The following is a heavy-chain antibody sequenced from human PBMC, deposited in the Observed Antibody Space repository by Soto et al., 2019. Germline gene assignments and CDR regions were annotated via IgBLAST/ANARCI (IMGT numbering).Heavy chain of an antibody. V-gene: IGHV4-59*12. J-gene: IGHJ5*02. CDR1: GGSISSYY. Sequence: SETLSLTCTVSGGSISSYYCSWSRQPPGKGLEWIGFIYNTGSSDYNPSLRSRVTISVDTSKNQFSLNLKSVTAADTAVYYCAVQLTTSWNSWFDPWGQGTLVTVSS. D-gene: IGHD2-2*01. CDR3: AVQLTTSWNSWFDP. CDR2: IYNTGSS.